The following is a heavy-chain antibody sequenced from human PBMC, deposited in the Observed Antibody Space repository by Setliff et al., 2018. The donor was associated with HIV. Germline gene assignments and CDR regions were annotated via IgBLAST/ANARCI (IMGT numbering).Heavy chain of an antibody. CDR1: GGSFSDYY. V-gene: IGHV4-34*01. Sequence: PSETLSLTCAVYGGSFSDYYWSWIRQPPGKGLEWIGEIYHGGSTNYNPSLKSRVTISVDKSKNQFSLKLASVTAADTAVYYCASGEPYYYDSTGYSGNYFDYWGQGTLVTVSS. D-gene: IGHD3-22*01. CDR2: IYHGGST. CDR3: ASGEPYYYDSTGYSGNYFDY. J-gene: IGHJ4*02.